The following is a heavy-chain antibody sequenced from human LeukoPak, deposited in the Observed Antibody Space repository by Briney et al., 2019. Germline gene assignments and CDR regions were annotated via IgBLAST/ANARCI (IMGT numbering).Heavy chain of an antibody. Sequence: TPSETLSLTCTVSGGSISSSSYYWGWIRQPPGKGLEWIGSIYYSGSTHSNPSLKIPFTISVDTSKNQFYLQLSSVTAADTAVYYCARRPRYSSSWDTFDYWGQGTLVTVSS. CDR3: ARRPRYSSSWDTFDY. J-gene: IGHJ4*02. CDR1: GGSISSSSYY. D-gene: IGHD6-13*01. CDR2: IYYSGST. V-gene: IGHV4-39*01.